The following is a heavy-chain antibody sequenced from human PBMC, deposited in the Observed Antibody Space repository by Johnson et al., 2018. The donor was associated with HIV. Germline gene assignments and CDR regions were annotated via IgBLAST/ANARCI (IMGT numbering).Heavy chain of an antibody. Sequence: VQLVESGGGLVQPGGSLRLSCAASGFTFSSYAMSWVRQTPGKGLEWVSLISGSTGRTNYADSVKGRFTISRDNSKNPLYLQMNSLRAEDTAVYYCAKRGSVWPSDAFDIWGQGTMVTVSS. CDR3: AKRGSVWPSDAFDI. J-gene: IGHJ3*02. V-gene: IGHV3-23*04. CDR2: ISGSTGRT. CDR1: GFTFSSYA. D-gene: IGHD6-25*01.